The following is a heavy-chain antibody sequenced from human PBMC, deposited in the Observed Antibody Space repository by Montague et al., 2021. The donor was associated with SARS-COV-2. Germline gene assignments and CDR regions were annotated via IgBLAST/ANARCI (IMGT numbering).Heavy chain of an antibody. CDR1: GASIGSSSYY. CDR2: KNYSGSI. D-gene: IGHD3-3*01. Sequence: SETLSLTCTVSGASIGSSSYYWGWIRQPPGKGLVWIGFKNYSGSIYYTPTLKSRVTISVDTSKNPFFLKLSSVTAADTAVHYCATLPSCITIFGVVQGWYFDVWGQGTLVTVSS. CDR3: ATLPSCITIFGVVQGWYFDV. J-gene: IGHJ4*02. V-gene: IGHV4-39*01.